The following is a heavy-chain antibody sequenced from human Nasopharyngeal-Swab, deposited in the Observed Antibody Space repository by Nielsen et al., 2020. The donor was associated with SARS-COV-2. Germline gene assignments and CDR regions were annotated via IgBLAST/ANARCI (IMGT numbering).Heavy chain of an antibody. Sequence: GESLKISCAASGFTFSSYAMHWVRQAPGKGLEWVAVISYDGSNKYYADSVKGRFTISRDNSKNTLYLQMNSLRAEDTAVYYCAITSRSWGQGTLVTVSS. CDR2: ISYDGSNK. V-gene: IGHV3-30-3*01. CDR3: AITSRS. J-gene: IGHJ5*02. CDR1: GFTFSSYA.